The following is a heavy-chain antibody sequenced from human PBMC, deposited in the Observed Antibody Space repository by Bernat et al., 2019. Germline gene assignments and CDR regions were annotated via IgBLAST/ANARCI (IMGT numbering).Heavy chain of an antibody. CDR3: ARAYYYDSSGVDY. Sequence: QVQLVESGGGVVQPGRSLRLSCAASGFTFSSYAMHWVRQAPGQGLEWVAVISYDGSNKYYADSVKGRFTISRDNSKNTLYLQMNSLRAEDTAVYYCARAYYYDSSGVDYWGQGTLVTVSS. J-gene: IGHJ4*02. CDR1: GFTFSSYA. CDR2: ISYDGSNK. V-gene: IGHV3-30-3*01. D-gene: IGHD3-22*01.